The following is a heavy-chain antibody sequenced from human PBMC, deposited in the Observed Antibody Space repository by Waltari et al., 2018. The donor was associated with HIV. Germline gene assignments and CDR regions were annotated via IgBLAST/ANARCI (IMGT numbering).Heavy chain of an antibody. CDR2: IDISGSA. CDR1: GGCITRGSPY. D-gene: IGHD3-9*01. CDR3: ARGLDILTGYYHWFSDL. V-gene: IGHV4-61*02. J-gene: IGHJ2*01. Sequence: QVQLQESGPGLVKPSQTLSLTCPVSGGCITRGSPYWLWIRQPAGKGLEWTGRIDISGSANYNPSLRSRVTMSLDTSKNQFSLKLTSVTAADTAVYYCARGLDILTGYYHWFSDLWGRGTLVTVSS.